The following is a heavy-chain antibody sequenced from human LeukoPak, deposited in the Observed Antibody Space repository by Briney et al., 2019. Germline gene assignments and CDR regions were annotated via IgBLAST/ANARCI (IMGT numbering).Heavy chain of an antibody. CDR2: IIPVFGTA. V-gene: IGHV1-69*06. CDR3: LSMASSDAFDI. D-gene: IGHD2/OR15-2a*01. J-gene: IGHJ3*02. CDR1: GGTFSSYA. Sequence: SVKVSCKASGGTFSSYAISWVRQAPGQGLEWMGRIIPVFGTANYAQKFQGRVTITAGKSTSTAYMELSSLRSEDTAVYYCLSMASSDAFDIWGQGTMVTVSS.